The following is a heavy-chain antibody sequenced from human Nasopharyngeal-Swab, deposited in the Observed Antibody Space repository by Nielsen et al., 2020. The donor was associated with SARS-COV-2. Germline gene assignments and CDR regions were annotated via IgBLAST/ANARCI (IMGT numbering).Heavy chain of an antibody. CDR3: ASPYQGVIDYYGMDV. CDR2: INAGNGNT. CDR1: GYTFTSYA. Sequence: ASVKVSCKASGYTFTSYAMHWVRQAPGQRLEWMGWINAGNGNTKYSQKFQGRVTITGDTSASTAYMELSSLRSEDTAVYYCASPYQGVIDYYGMDVWGQGTTVTVSS. D-gene: IGHD3-10*01. V-gene: IGHV1-3*01. J-gene: IGHJ6*02.